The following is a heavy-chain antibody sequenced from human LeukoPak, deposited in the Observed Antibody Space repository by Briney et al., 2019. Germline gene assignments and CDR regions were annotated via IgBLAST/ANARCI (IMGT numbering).Heavy chain of an antibody. CDR2: IYSGGST. CDR3: ARSMVTDVGFDY. Sequence: PGGSLRLSCAASGFTFSSYEMNWVRQAPGKGLEWVSVIYSGGSTYYADSVKGRFTISRDNSKNTLYLQMNSLRAEDTAVYYCARSMVTDVGFDYWGQGTLVTVSS. J-gene: IGHJ4*02. V-gene: IGHV3-53*01. CDR1: GFTFSSYE. D-gene: IGHD5-18*01.